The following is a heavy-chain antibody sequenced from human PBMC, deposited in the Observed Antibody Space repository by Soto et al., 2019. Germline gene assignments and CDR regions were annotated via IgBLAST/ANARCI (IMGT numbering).Heavy chain of an antibody. CDR2: ISPYTGDT. CDR3: AMVYNYVKPTPQDV. Sequence: QVQLVQSGDEMKKPGASVRVSCKASGYIFVNYGIAWVRQAPGQGLEWMGWISPYTGDTHSASKVQGRLTMTTDTSTSTAYMDLGSMTSDDTAVYYWAMVYNYVKPTPQDVWGQGTTVTVSS. D-gene: IGHD3-16*01. CDR1: GYIFVNYG. V-gene: IGHV1-18*01. J-gene: IGHJ6*02.